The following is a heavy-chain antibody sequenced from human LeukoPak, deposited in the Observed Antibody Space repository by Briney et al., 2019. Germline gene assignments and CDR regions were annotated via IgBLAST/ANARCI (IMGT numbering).Heavy chain of an antibody. Sequence: GGSLRLSCAASGFTFSSYWMSWVRQAPGKGLEWVANIKQDGSEKYYVDSVKGRFTISRDNAENSLYLQMNSLRAEDTAVYYCAREVEDFWSGYYGYNWFDPWGQGTLVTVSS. J-gene: IGHJ5*02. V-gene: IGHV3-7*01. CDR3: AREVEDFWSGYYGYNWFDP. CDR2: IKQDGSEK. D-gene: IGHD3-3*01. CDR1: GFTFSSYW.